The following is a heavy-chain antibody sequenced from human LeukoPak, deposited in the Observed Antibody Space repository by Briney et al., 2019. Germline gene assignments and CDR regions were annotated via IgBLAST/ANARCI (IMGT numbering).Heavy chain of an antibody. V-gene: IGHV3-21*01. CDR2: ISRSTSYI. D-gene: IGHD2-15*01. J-gene: IGHJ4*02. CDR1: GFTFSTYS. CDR3: AKDRRLKSVVVVAATHFDY. Sequence: GGSLRLSCAASGFTFSTYSMNWVRQAPGKGLEWVSSISRSTSYIYYADSVKGRFTISRDNAKNSLYLQMNSLRAEDTAVYYCAKDRRLKSVVVVAATHFDYWGQGTLVTVSS.